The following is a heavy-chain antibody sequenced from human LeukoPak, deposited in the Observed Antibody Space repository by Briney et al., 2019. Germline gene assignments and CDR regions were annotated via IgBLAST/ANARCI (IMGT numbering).Heavy chain of an antibody. D-gene: IGHD5-12*01. CDR1: GYTFTGYY. CDR2: INPNSGGT. J-gene: IGHJ5*02. CDR3: ARGGPASGYDLGDNWFDP. V-gene: IGHV1-2*02. Sequence: ASVKVSCKASGYTFTGYYMHWVRQAPGQGLEWVGWINPNSGGTNYAQKFQGRVTMTRDTSISTAYMELSRLRSDDTAVYYCARGGPASGYDLGDNWFDPWGQGTLVTVSS.